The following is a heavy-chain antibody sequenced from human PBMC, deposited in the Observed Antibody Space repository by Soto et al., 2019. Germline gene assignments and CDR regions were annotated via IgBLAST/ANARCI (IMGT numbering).Heavy chain of an antibody. CDR1: RGTFSTYA. CDR2: IIPIFGTA. J-gene: IGHJ5*02. D-gene: IGHD5-18*01. V-gene: IGHV1-69*13. CDR3: ARDRVGYSYGYLTFDP. Sequence: SAKVSCKASRGTFSTYAISWVRQAPGQGLEWMGGIIPIFGTANYAQKFQGRVTITADESTSTAYMELSSLRSEDTAVYYCARDRVGYSYGYLTFDPWGQGTLVTVSS.